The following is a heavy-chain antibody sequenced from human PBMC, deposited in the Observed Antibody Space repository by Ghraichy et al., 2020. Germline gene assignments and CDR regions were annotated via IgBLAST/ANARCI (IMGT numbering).Heavy chain of an antibody. CDR3: ARVRWSGYPNYYYYGMDV. V-gene: IGHV5-51*01. J-gene: IGHJ6*02. Sequence: GGSLRLSCKGSGYSFTSYWIGWVRQMPGKGLEWMGIIYPGDSDTRYSPSFQGQVTISADKSISTAYLQWSSLKASDTAMYYCARVRWSGYPNYYYYGMDVWGQGTTVTVSS. D-gene: IGHD3-3*01. CDR2: IYPGDSDT. CDR1: GYSFTSYW.